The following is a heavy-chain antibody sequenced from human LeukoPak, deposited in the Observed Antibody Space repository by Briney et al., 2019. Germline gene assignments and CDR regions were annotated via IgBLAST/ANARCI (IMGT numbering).Heavy chain of an antibody. V-gene: IGHV3-69-1*02. J-gene: IGHJ1*01. Sequence: PGGSLRLSCSAPGFSFSDYVMNWGRQALGKGVERGSAISGRSIYYGDLVKGRFTISRDNAKKSLYLQMDSLGVEDTAVYYCGRAFPPLRTSSAGDLWGQGTLVIVSS. CDR3: GRAFPPLRTSSAGDL. CDR1: GFSFSDYV. D-gene: IGHD3-16*01. CDR2: ISGRSI.